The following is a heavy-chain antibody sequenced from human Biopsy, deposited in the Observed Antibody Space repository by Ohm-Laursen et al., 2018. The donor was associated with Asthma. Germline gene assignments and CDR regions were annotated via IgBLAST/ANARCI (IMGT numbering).Heavy chain of an antibody. CDR2: IYYSGST. CDR3: AITTYGDDGFDP. D-gene: IGHD4-17*01. V-gene: IGHV4-31*03. Sequence: PSETLSLTCTVSGGSINIGDYYWSWIRQHPVTGLEWIGYIYYSGSTYYNPSLKSRVSISLDTSKNQFSLSLTSVTAADTAVYYCAITTYGDDGFDPWGQGTLVTVSS. CDR1: GGSINIGDYY. J-gene: IGHJ5*02.